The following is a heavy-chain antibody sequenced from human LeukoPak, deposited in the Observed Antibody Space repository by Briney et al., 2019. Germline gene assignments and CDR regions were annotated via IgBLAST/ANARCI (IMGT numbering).Heavy chain of an antibody. J-gene: IGHJ6*02. Sequence: ASVKVSCKVSGYTLTELSMHWVRQAPGKGLEWMGGFDPEDGETIYAQKFQGRVTMTEDTSTDTAYMELSSLRSEDTAVYYCATVGSVCRYYSYGMDVWGQGTTVTVSS. CDR1: GYTLTELS. CDR3: ATVGSVCRYYSYGMDV. CDR2: FDPEDGET. V-gene: IGHV1-24*01. D-gene: IGHD3-10*01.